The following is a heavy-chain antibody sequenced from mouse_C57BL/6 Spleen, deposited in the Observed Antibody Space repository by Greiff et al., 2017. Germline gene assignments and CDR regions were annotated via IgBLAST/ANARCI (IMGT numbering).Heavy chain of an antibody. D-gene: IGHD1-1*01. CDR1: GYAFSSSW. V-gene: IGHV1-82*01. Sequence: QVQLQQSGPELVKPGASVKISCKASGYAFSSSWMNWVKQRPGKGLEWIGRIYPGDGDTNYNGKFKGKATLTADKSSSTAYMQLSSLTSEDSAVYFCARYGFYGENYWGQGTTLTVSS. J-gene: IGHJ2*01. CDR3: ARYGFYGENY. CDR2: IYPGDGDT.